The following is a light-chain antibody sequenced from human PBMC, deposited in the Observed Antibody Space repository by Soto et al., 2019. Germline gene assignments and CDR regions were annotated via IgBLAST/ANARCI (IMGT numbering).Light chain of an antibody. CDR2: DVS. J-gene: IGKJ5*01. Sequence: EIVLTQSPATLSLSPGERGTLSCRASESVTDYLAWYQQKPGQAPTLLVYDVSNRAAGIPTRFSGGGSGTDFTLTISNVEPEDFAVYYCQQRSNWPITFGQGTRLEIK. V-gene: IGKV3-11*01. CDR1: ESVTDY. CDR3: QQRSNWPIT.